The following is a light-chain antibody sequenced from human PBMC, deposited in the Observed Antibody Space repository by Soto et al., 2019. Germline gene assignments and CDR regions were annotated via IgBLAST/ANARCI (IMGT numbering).Light chain of an antibody. CDR2: GTS. V-gene: IGKV3-20*01. CDR3: QQYGDSPT. CDR1: QSFTNSF. Sequence: EIVLTQSPDTLSLSPGETAALSCRASQSFTNSFLAWYQQRTGQPPRLLVYGTSNRAVGIPDRFSGSGSGTDFTLTISGLEPEDVAVYYCQQYGDSPTFGPGTKVEVK. J-gene: IGKJ1*01.